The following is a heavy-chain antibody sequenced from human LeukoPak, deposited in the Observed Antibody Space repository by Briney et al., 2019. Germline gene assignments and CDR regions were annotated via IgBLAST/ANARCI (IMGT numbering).Heavy chain of an antibody. V-gene: IGHV1-18*04. CDR3: ARDIGTEGGFDY. D-gene: IGHD1-14*01. CDR1: GYTFTSYY. Sequence: ASVKVSCKASGYTFTSYYMHWVRQAPGQGLEWMGWISAYNGNTNYAQKLQGRVTMTTDTSTSTAYMELRSLRSDDTAVYYCARDIGTEGGFDYWGQGTLVTVSS. CDR2: ISAYNGNT. J-gene: IGHJ4*02.